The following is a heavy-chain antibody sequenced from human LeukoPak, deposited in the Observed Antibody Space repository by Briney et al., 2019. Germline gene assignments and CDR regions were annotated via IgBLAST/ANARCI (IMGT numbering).Heavy chain of an antibody. V-gene: IGHV3-23*01. Sequence: PGGSLRLSCAASGFTFSSYAVRWVRQAPGKGLEWVPVISGSGGSTYYADSVKGRFTISRDNSKNTLYLQMNSLRAEDTAVYYCAKDSIYDSSGYYYANYWGQGTLVTVSS. CDR2: ISGSGGST. CDR3: AKDSIYDSSGYYYANY. D-gene: IGHD3-22*01. J-gene: IGHJ4*02. CDR1: GFTFSSYA.